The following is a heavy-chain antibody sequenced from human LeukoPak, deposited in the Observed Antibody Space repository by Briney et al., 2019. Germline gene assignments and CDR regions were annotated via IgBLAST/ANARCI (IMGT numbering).Heavy chain of an antibody. Sequence: PGGSLRLSCAASGLTFSSHRMHWVRQAPGKGLEWVAVIWYDGSNKYYADSVKGRFTISRDNSKNTLYLQMNSLRAEDTAVYYCARDVSYYDSSGYFDWGQGTLVTVSS. J-gene: IGHJ4*02. CDR2: IWYDGSNK. CDR3: ARDVSYYDSSGYFD. V-gene: IGHV3-33*08. D-gene: IGHD3-22*01. CDR1: GLTFSSHR.